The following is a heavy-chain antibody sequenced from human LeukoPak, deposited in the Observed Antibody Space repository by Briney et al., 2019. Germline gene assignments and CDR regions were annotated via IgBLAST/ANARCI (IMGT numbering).Heavy chain of an antibody. CDR1: GFSFSKYW. Sequence: GGSLRLSCAASGFSFSKYWMHWVRQTPGEGLVWVARIKEDGTYTSYADSVKGRFTISRDKARNTVFLQMNSLRAEDTAVYYCARGFDLGIPPGDEFELWGQGTRVPLSS. CDR2: IKEDGTYT. V-gene: IGHV3-74*01. D-gene: IGHD7-27*01. J-gene: IGHJ4*02. CDR3: ARGFDLGIPPGDEFEL.